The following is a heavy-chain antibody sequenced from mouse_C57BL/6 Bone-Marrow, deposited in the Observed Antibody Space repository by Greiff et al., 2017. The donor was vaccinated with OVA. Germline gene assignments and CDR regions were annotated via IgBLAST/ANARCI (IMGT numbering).Heavy chain of an antibody. D-gene: IGHD1-1*01. CDR2: ISGGGGNT. J-gene: IGHJ4*01. CDR3: ARHPYYYGSSGDYAMDY. CDR1: GFTFSSYT. Sequence: EVNLVESGGGLVKPGGSLKLSCAASGFTFSSYTMSWVRQTPEKRLEWVATISGGGGNTYYPDSVKGRFTISRDNAKNTLYLQMSSLRSEDTALYYCARHPYYYGSSGDYAMDYWGQGTSVTVSS. V-gene: IGHV5-9*01.